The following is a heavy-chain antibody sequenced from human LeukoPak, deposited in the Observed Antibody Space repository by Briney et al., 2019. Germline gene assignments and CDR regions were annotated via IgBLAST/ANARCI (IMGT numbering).Heavy chain of an antibody. CDR1: GGSISSSY. V-gene: IGHV4-4*07. CDR3: ARQRGYDFWSGYLYYYYYMDV. J-gene: IGHJ6*03. Sequence: SETLSLTCTVSGGSISSSYWSWIRRTAGQGLEWIGRVYTSGSTSYNPSLKSRVTISVDTSKNQFSLKLSSVTAADTAVYYCARQRGYDFWSGYLYYYYYMDVWGKGTTVTVSS. D-gene: IGHD3-3*01. CDR2: VYTSGST.